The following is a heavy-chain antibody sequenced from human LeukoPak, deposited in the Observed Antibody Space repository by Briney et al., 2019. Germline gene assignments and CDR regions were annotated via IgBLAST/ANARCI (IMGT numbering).Heavy chain of an antibody. Sequence: SETLSLTCTVSGGSISSYYWSWIRQPPGKGLEWIGYIYYSGSTNYNPSLKSRVTISVDTSKNQFSLKLSSVTAADTAMYYCARDDLTGLFDYWGQGTLVTVSS. V-gene: IGHV4-59*01. CDR2: IYYSGST. D-gene: IGHD3-9*01. CDR1: GGSISSYY. CDR3: ARDDLTGLFDY. J-gene: IGHJ4*02.